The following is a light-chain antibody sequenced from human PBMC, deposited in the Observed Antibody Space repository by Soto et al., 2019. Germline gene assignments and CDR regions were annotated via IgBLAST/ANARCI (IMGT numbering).Light chain of an antibody. Sequence: QSALTQPASVSGSPGQSITISCTGTSSDVGGYNYVSWYQQHPGKAPKLMIYDVSNRPSGVSNRFSGSKSRNTASLTLSGLQAEDEADYYCSSYTSTSTLYVFGPGTKLTVL. CDR2: DVS. CDR1: SSDVGGYNY. CDR3: SSYTSTSTLYV. V-gene: IGLV2-14*01. J-gene: IGLJ1*01.